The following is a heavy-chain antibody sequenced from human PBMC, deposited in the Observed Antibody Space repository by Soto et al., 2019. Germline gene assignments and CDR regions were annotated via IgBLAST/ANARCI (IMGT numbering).Heavy chain of an antibody. CDR3: ARGRWGGDACAI. J-gene: IGHJ3*02. Sequence: QVQLVQSGAEVKKPGASVKVSCKASGYTFTSYDINWVRQATGQGLEWMGWMNPNSGNTGYAQKFQGRVTITRNTSISTAYMEQSSLIAEDTAVYCCARGRWGGDACAIWGQGTMVTVSS. CDR1: GYTFTSYD. CDR2: MNPNSGNT. V-gene: IGHV1-8*01. D-gene: IGHD3-16*01.